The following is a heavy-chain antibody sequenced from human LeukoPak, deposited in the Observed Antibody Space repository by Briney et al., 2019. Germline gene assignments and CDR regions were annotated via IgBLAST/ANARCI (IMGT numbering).Heavy chain of an antibody. V-gene: IGHV3-23*01. CDR3: ANEVLGGNYGDYEVWC. D-gene: IGHD4-17*01. J-gene: IGHJ1*01. Sequence: GGSLRLSCAASGFTFTTYAMSWVRQAPGKGLEWVARVSGSGSHTYYADSAKGRFTINRDNSKNTLDLQMHSVRAEDTALYYYANEVLGGNYGDYEVWCWGKVALVSV. CDR1: GFTFTTYA. CDR2: VSGSGSHT.